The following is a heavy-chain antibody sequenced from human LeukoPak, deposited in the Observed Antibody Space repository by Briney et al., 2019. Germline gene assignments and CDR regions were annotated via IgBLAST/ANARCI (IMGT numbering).Heavy chain of an antibody. J-gene: IGHJ6*02. CDR2: IYYSGRT. D-gene: IGHD5-18*01. V-gene: IGHV4-59*01. CDR3: ATRGYSYGRNHGMDV. Sequence: SETLSLTCTVSGGSISDYYWNWMRQPPGKGLEWIGYIYYSGRTNYNPSLKSRVSISVDTSKNQFSLKLSSVTAADTAVYYCATRGYSYGRNHGMDVWGQGTTVTVSS. CDR1: GGSISDYY.